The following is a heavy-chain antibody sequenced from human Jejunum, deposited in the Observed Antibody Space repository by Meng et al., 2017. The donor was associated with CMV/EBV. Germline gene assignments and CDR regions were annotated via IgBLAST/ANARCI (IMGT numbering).Heavy chain of an antibody. Sequence: YGMHWGRQAPGKGLVWVAFIRFDGGKKYYADSVKGRFTISRDDSKNTLHLQMNSLKPEDTGDYYCAKSVQDSSSGWYDYYYGMDVWGQGTTVTVSS. J-gene: IGHJ6*02. CDR2: IRFDGGKK. CDR3: AKSVQDSSSGWYDYYYGMDV. D-gene: IGHD6-19*01. V-gene: IGHV3-30*02. CDR1: YG.